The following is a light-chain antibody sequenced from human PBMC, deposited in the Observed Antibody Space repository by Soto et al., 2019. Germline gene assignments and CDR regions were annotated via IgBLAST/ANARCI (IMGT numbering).Light chain of an antibody. V-gene: IGLV2-11*01. CDR2: DVN. CDR3: CSYAXXXXXVI. Sequence: QSALTQPRSVSGSPGQSVTISCTGTSSDVGGYNYVSWYQHHPGKAPKLMIYDVNKRPSGVPDRFSGSKSGNTASLTISGXXXEDEXDYSCCSYAXXXXXVIFGXGT. J-gene: IGLJ2*01. CDR1: SSDVGGYNY.